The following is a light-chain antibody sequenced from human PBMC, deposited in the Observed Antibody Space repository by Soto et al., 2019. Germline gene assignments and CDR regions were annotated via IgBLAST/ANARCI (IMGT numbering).Light chain of an antibody. V-gene: IGKV3-20*01. CDR3: QQYGSSPPMYT. CDR1: QSVSSSY. CDR2: GAS. Sequence: EIVLTQAPGTRSLSPGERATLSCRASQSVSSSYLAWYQQKPGQAPRLLIYGASSRATGITDRFSGSGSGTDLTLAISRLATEDFAVYYCQQYGSSPPMYTFGQGPKLESK. J-gene: IGKJ2*01.